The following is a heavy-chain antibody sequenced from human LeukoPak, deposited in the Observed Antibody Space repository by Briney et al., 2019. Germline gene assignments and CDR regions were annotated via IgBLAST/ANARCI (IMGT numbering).Heavy chain of an antibody. CDR2: INNNGVTT. CDR1: GFTFSSYP. Sequence: PGGSLRLSCAASGFTFSSYPMHWVRQAPGKGLEYVSGINNNGVTTYYANSVKGRFTISRDNSKNTLYLQMNSLRAEDTAVYYCASKMATPDPDYWGQGTLVTVSS. V-gene: IGHV3-64*01. D-gene: IGHD5-24*01. CDR3: ASKMATPDPDY. J-gene: IGHJ4*02.